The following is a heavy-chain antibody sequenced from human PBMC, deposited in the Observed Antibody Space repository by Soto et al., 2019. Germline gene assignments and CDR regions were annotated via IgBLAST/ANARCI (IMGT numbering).Heavy chain of an antibody. CDR1: GFTFSSYD. D-gene: IGHD3-9*01. Sequence: GGSLRLSCAAFGFTFSSYDMHWVRQATGKGLEWVSATGTAGDTYYPGSVKGRFTISRENAKNSLYLQMNSLRAEDTAVYYCARAPSYYDILTGYIPGYYGMDVWGQGTTVTV. CDR2: TGTAGDT. V-gene: IGHV3-13*01. CDR3: ARAPSYYDILTGYIPGYYGMDV. J-gene: IGHJ6*02.